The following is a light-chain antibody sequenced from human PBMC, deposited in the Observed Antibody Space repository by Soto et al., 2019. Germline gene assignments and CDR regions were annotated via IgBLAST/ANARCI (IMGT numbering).Light chain of an antibody. J-gene: IGKJ3*01. CDR2: AAS. CDR3: QQLNSYVFT. V-gene: IGKV1-9*01. CDR1: QDVSRF. Sequence: DIQLTQSPSFLSASVGDRVTISCRASQDVSRFLAWYQQKPGKAPNLLIYAASTLQSVVSSRFSGSGSGTDFTLTISSLQPEDFATYYCQQLNSYVFTFGPGTKVDIK.